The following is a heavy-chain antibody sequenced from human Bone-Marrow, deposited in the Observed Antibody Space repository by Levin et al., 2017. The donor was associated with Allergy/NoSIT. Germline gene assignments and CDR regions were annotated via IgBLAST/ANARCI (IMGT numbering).Heavy chain of an antibody. CDR3: ANHDLSGYSSGWGGKLGY. CDR2: IRDGSGYT. Sequence: EASVKVSCAGSGFTLSKCAMSWVRQAPGKGLEWVSVIRDGSGYTQYADSVKGRFTISRDNSKNTVYLQMNSLRVEDTAVYYCANHDLSGYSSGWGGKLGYWGQGTLVTVSS. V-gene: IGHV3-23*01. D-gene: IGHD6-19*01. CDR1: GFTLSKCA. J-gene: IGHJ4*02.